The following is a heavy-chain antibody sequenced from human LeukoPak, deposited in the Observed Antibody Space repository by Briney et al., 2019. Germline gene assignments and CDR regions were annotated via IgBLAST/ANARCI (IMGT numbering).Heavy chain of an antibody. J-gene: IGHJ5*02. CDR2: IKRKAEGATT. CDR1: GFTFSDAW. Sequence: GGSLRLSCAASGFTFSDAWMNWLRQAPGKGLEWVGRIKRKAEGATTGYAAPVKGRFAISRDDSENTLYLQMHSLKVYDTAVSHCTTGYYSYQHDNHWGQGILVSVSS. D-gene: IGHD4-11*01. V-gene: IGHV3-15*01. CDR3: TTGYYSYQHDNH.